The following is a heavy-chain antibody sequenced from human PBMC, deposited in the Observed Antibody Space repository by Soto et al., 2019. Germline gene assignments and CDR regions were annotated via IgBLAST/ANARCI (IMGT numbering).Heavy chain of an antibody. CDR2: ISHDGSIT. CDR3: AKDEYWESHFYYFMDP. V-gene: IGHV3-30*15. Sequence: QVQLVESGGGVVEPGRSLRLSCAASGFTFSSYAMHWVRQAPGKGLEWVAVISHDGSITYYSDSVKGRFTMSRDNSNNTLFLQMSSLRSEDTAIYYCAKDEYWESHFYYFMDPWGRGTAVTVSS. CDR1: GFTFSSYA. D-gene: IGHD1-26*01. J-gene: IGHJ6*03.